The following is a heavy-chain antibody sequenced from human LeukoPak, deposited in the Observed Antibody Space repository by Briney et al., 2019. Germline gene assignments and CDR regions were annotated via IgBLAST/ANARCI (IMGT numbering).Heavy chain of an antibody. D-gene: IGHD3-10*01. CDR3: ARDVDYYGSGSHTVFDY. V-gene: IGHV4-39*07. Sequence: GSLRLSCAASGFTFSNYWMTWVRQAPGKGLEWIGSIYYSGSTYYNPSLKSRVTISVDTSKNQFSLKLSSVTAADTAVYYCARDVDYYGSGSHTVFDYWGQGTLVTVSS. CDR2: IYYSGST. J-gene: IGHJ4*02. CDR1: GFTFSNYW.